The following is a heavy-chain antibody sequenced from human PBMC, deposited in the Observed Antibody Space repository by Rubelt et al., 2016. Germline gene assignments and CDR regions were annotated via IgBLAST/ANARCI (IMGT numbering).Heavy chain of an antibody. CDR3: ARSLDDELPTFKAFDV. V-gene: IGHV4-34*01. Sequence: QVQLQQWGAGLLKPSETLSLTCAVYGGSFSDYYWSWIRLPPGKGLEWIGEINHSGSTNYNPSLKSRVTISVDTSKNQFSLRLSSVTAADTARYYCARSLDDELPTFKAFDVWGPGTKVTVSS. CDR2: INHSGST. J-gene: IGHJ3*01. D-gene: IGHD1-1*01. CDR1: GGSFSDYY.